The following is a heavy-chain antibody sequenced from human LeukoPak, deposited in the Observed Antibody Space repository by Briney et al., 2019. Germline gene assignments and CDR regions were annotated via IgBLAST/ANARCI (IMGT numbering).Heavy chain of an antibody. CDR1: GFTFSSYW. CDR3: AKTRHYYDRPPGDY. J-gene: IGHJ4*02. V-gene: IGHV3-74*01. CDR2: ISSGDGTNI. Sequence: PGGSLRLSCAASGFTFSSYWMHWVRQAPGKGPVWISHISSGDGTNIGYADSVKGRFTISKEHPKNTPYLQMNSPEAEEQGEDLCAKTRHYYDRPPGDYWGQGTLVTVYS. D-gene: IGHD3-22*01.